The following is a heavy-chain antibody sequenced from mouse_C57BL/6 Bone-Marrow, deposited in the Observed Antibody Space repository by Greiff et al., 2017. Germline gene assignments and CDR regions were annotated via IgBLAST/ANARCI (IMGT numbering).Heavy chain of an antibody. V-gene: IGHV1-82*01. Sequence: VQLQQSGPELVKPGASVKISCKASGYAFSSSWMNWVKQRPGKGLEWIGRIYPGDGDTNYNGKFKGKATLTADKSSSTDYMQLSSLTSEDSAVYFCARFDSSGFPDYWGQGTTLTVSS. D-gene: IGHD3-2*02. CDR1: GYAFSSSW. CDR2: IYPGDGDT. CDR3: ARFDSSGFPDY. J-gene: IGHJ2*01.